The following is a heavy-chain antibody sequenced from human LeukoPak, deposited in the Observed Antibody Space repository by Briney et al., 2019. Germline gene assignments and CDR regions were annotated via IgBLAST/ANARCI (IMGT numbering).Heavy chain of an antibody. J-gene: IGHJ4*02. CDR2: IKKDGSEK. V-gene: IGHV3-7*01. CDR3: TTEGWLHTGLEY. Sequence: GGSLRLSCAASGFTFSSYWMSWVRQAPGKGLEWVANIKKDGSEKYYVDSVKGRFTISRDNAKNSLYLQMNSLRAEDTAVYYCTTEGWLHTGLEYWGQGTLVTVSS. D-gene: IGHD3-3*01. CDR1: GFTFSSYW.